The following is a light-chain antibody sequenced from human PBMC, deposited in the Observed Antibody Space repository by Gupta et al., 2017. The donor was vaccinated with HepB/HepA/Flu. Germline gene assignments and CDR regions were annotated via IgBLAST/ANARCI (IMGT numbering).Light chain of an antibody. CDR1: SGYSHYS. V-gene: IGLV4-60*03. Sequence: QLMVTQSSSASASLGSSVKLTCTLSSGYSHYSIGWHQQQPGKAPRFLMKVDSSGRYNKGSGIPDRFSGSSSGAALYLTISNLQSEDEADYYCETWDSNIRVFGGGTKLTVL. CDR2: VDSSGRY. CDR3: ETWDSNIRV. J-gene: IGLJ2*01.